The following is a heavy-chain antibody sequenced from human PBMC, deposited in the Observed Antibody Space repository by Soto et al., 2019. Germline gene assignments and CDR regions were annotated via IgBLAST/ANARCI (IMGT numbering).Heavy chain of an antibody. D-gene: IGHD5-18*01. CDR1: GFTFDDYA. CDR3: ARGREDGMDTAMVTIYYYYGMDV. CDR2: ISWNSGSI. V-gene: IGHV3-9*01. J-gene: IGHJ6*02. Sequence: GGSLRLSCAASGFTFDDYAMHWVRQAPGKGLEWVSGISWNSGSIGYADSVKGRFTISRDNAKNSLYLQMNSLRAEDTAMYYCARGREDGMDTAMVTIYYYYGMDVWGQGTTVTVSS.